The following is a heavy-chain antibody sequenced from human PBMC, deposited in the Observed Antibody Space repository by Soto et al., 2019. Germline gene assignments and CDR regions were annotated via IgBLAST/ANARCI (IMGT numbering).Heavy chain of an antibody. J-gene: IGHJ6*02. CDR3: ARSAMAGDYYYYGMDV. Sequence: QVQLVQSGAEVKKPGASVKVSCKASGYTFSSYGITWVRQAPGQGLEWMGWISVYSGKTSYAQKLQDRVTMSTATSTSTAYMELRSLRSDDTAFYYCARSAMAGDYYYYGMDVWGRGTTVTVSS. CDR2: ISVYSGKT. D-gene: IGHD6-19*01. CDR1: GYTFSSYG. V-gene: IGHV1-18*04.